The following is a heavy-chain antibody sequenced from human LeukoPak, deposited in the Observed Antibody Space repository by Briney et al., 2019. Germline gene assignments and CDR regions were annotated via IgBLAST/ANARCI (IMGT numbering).Heavy chain of an antibody. Sequence: GGSLRLSCAASGFTFSSSWMHWVCQAPEKGLEWVADIKCDGSEKYYVDSVKGRLTISRDNAKNSLYLQVNSLRAEDIRSGSYSLIDYWGQGTLVTVSS. CDR3: SLIDY. CDR1: GFTFSSSW. CDR2: IKCDGSEK. D-gene: IGHD3-10*01. J-gene: IGHJ4*02. V-gene: IGHV3-52*01.